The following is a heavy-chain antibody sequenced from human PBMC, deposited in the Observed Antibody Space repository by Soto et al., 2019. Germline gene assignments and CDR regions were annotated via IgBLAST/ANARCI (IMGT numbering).Heavy chain of an antibody. Sequence: QLPLPESGPGLVKPSEALSLTCTVSGGSISSSSYYWGWIRQPPGKGLEGIGSIYYSGSTYYNPSRKSRVTIAVDTSKKQFSLKLSSVTAADTAVYYCARRINWFDPWGQGTLVTVSS. CDR2: IYYSGST. V-gene: IGHV4-39*01. CDR3: ARRINWFDP. J-gene: IGHJ5*02. CDR1: GGSISSSSYY. D-gene: IGHD2-15*01.